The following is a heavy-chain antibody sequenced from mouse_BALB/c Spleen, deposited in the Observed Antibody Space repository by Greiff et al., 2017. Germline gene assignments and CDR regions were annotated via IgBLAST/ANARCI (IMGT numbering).Heavy chain of an antibody. D-gene: IGHD1-1*01. CDR1: GYSFTSYY. J-gene: IGHJ3*01. CDR3: ARDYYGSPRSWFAY. V-gene: IGHV1S135*01. CDR2: IDPFNGGT. Sequence: VQLKESGPELMKPGASVKISCKASGYSFTSYYMHWVKQSHGKSLEWIGYIDPFNGGTSYNQKFKGKATLTVDKSSSTAYMHLSSLTSEDSAVYYCARDYYGSPRSWFAYWGQGTLVTVSA.